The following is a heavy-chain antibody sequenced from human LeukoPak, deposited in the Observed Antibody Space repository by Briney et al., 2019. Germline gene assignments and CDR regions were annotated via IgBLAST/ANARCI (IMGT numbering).Heavy chain of an antibody. J-gene: IGHJ4*02. V-gene: IGHV3-23*01. CDR3: AKGSRGSRPYYFDF. CDR2: ITYSGDDS. D-gene: IGHD3-10*01. CDR1: GFSFDNYA. Sequence: GGSQRLSCAASGFSFDNYAMSWVRQAPGKGLEWISAITYSGDDSYHADSVKGRFTISRDNSKNTLNLQMNSLRVEDSAVYYCAKGSRGSRPYYFDFWGQGTLVTVSS.